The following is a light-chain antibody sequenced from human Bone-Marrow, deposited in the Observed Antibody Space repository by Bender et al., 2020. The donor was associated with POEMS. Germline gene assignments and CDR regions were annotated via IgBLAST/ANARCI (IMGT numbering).Light chain of an antibody. V-gene: IGLV2-14*02. CDR1: SSDVGSYNF. J-gene: IGLJ2*01. Sequence: QSALTQPASVSGSPGQSITISCTGTSSDVGSYNFVSWYQQHPGKAPKLMIYEVTKRPSGVPDRFSGSKSGSTASLTVSGLQAEDEAEYFCSSYSDLGSGHVVFGGGTKLTVL. CDR2: EVT. CDR3: SSYSDLGSGHVV.